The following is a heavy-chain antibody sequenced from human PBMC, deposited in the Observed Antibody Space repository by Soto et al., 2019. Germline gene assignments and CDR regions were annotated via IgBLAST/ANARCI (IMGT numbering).Heavy chain of an antibody. CDR3: ARHFAMIVGGAFDI. D-gene: IGHD3-22*01. CDR1: GGSISSSSYY. J-gene: IGHJ3*02. CDR2: IYYSGST. Sequence: PSETLSLTCTVSGGSISSSSYYWGWIRQPPGKGLEWIGSIYYSGSTYYNPSLKSRVTISVDTSKNQFSLKLSSVTAADTAVYYCARHFAMIVGGAFDIWGQGTMVTVSS. V-gene: IGHV4-39*01.